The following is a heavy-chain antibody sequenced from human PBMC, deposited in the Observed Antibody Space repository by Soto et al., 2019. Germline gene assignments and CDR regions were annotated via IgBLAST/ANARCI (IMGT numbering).Heavy chain of an antibody. D-gene: IGHD4-17*01. CDR3: ARGLSVTLFDF. CDR1: GDSISSGGYY. V-gene: IGHV4-31*03. J-gene: IGHJ4*02. CDR2: IYYSGST. Sequence: QVQLQESGPGLVQPSQTLSLACTVSGDSISSGGYYWSWIRQHPGKGLAWIGYIYYSGSTFYNPSLTSRVTISVDTSKNQFSLKLSSVPAANTAVYYCARGLSVTLFDFWCQGTLVTVSS.